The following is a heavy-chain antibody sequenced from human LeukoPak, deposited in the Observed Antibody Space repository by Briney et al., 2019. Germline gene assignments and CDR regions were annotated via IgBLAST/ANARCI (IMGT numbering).Heavy chain of an antibody. CDR2: IYDSGST. CDR3: ARHLSYYESIGDPPGV. V-gene: IGHV4-59*08. Sequence: KPSETLSLTCTVSGGSISSYYWSWIRQPPGKGLEWIGYIYDSGSTNYNPSLKSRVTISVDTSKNQISLKLSSVTAADTAVYYCARHLSYYESIGDPPGVWGQGTTVIVSS. CDR1: GGSISSYY. D-gene: IGHD3-22*01. J-gene: IGHJ6*02.